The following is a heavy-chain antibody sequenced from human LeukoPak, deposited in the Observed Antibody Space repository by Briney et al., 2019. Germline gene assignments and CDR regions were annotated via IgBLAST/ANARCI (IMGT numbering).Heavy chain of an antibody. CDR2: IKQDGSEK. Sequence: TGGSLRLSXAASGFTFSSYWMSWVRQAPGKGLEWVANIKQDGSEKYYVDSVKGRFTISRDNSKNTLYLQMNSLRAEDTAVYYCAKEKPATGLPRGPFDYWGQGTLVTVSS. D-gene: IGHD2-15*01. CDR3: AKEKPATGLPRGPFDY. J-gene: IGHJ4*02. V-gene: IGHV3-7*03. CDR1: GFTFSSYW.